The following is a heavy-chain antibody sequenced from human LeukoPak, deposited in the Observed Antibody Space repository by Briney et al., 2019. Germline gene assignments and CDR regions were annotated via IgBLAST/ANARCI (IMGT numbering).Heavy chain of an antibody. CDR3: ARGRWRPDY. V-gene: IGHV4-59*01. Sequence: PSETLSLICTVSGGSISSYYWSWIRQPPGKGLEWMGYIYYSGSTNYNPSLKNRVTISVDTSKNQFSLKLSSVTAADTAVYYCARGRWRPDYWGQGTLVTVSS. CDR2: IYYSGST. D-gene: IGHD2-21*02. CDR1: GGSISSYY. J-gene: IGHJ4*02.